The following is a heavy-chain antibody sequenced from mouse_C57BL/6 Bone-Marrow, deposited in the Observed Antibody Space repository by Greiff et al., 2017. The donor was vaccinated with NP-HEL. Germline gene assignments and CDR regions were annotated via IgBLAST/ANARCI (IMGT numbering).Heavy chain of an antibody. CDR3: AGTTVVDDWYFDV. D-gene: IGHD1-1*01. CDR2: IHPSDSDT. Sequence: QVQLQQPGAELVKPGASVKVSCKVSGYTFTSYWMHWVKQRPGQGLEWIGRIHPSDSDTNYNQKFKGKATLTVDKSSSTAYMQLSSLTSEDSAVYYCAGTTVVDDWYFDVWGTGTTVTVSS. J-gene: IGHJ1*03. CDR1: GYTFTSYW. V-gene: IGHV1-74*01.